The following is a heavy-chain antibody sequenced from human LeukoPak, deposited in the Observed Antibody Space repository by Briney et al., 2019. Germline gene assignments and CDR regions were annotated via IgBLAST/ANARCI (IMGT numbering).Heavy chain of an antibody. V-gene: IGHV1-18*01. Sequence: GASVKVSCNASGYTFTSYGISWVRQAPGQGLEWMGWISAYNGNTNYAQKLQGRVTMTTDTSTSTAYMELRSLRSDDTAVYYCATVARGSSGWGIDPDYWGQGTLVTVSS. CDR3: ATVARGSSGWGIDPDY. CDR1: GYTFTSYG. J-gene: IGHJ4*02. CDR2: ISAYNGNT. D-gene: IGHD6-19*01.